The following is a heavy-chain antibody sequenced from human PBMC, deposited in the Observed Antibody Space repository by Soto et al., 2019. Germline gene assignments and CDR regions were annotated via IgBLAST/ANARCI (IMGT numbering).Heavy chain of an antibody. CDR1: GFTFSSYG. Sequence: GGSLRLSCAASGFTFSSYGMHWVRQAPGKGLEWVAVIWYDGSNKYYADSVKGRFTISRDNSKNTLYLQMNSLRAEDTAVYYCARGGGTVLYSYFDYWGQGTMVTVSS. D-gene: IGHD2-21*01. J-gene: IGHJ4*02. V-gene: IGHV3-33*01. CDR2: IWYDGSNK. CDR3: ARGGGTVLYSYFDY.